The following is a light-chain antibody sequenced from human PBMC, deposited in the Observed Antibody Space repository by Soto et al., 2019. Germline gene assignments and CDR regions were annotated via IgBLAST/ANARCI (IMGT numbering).Light chain of an antibody. CDR2: EVN. Sequence: SVLSPPSSRSGSPGQSITISCTGTSTDVGGYNYVSWYQHHPGKGPKLIIYEVNNRPSGVSDRFSGSKSGNKASLTISNLEAEDESDYYCGSYTSTDTPFVFGTGTKVTVL. J-gene: IGLJ1*01. CDR1: STDVGGYNY. V-gene: IGLV2-14*01. CDR3: GSYTSTDTPFV.